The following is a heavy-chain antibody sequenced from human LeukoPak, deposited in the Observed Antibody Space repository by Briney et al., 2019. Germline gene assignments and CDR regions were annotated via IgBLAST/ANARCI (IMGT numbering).Heavy chain of an antibody. CDR3: ARGQSYCGADCYSD. CDR1: GFTFSSYA. V-gene: IGHV3-66*01. Sequence: GGSLRLSCAASGFTFSSYAMSWIRQTPGKGLDWVSVIYTGGSTNYGDSVKGRFTISRDNSKNTLYLQMNSLRADDTAIYYCARGQSYCGADCYSDWGQGTLVTVSS. D-gene: IGHD2-21*02. J-gene: IGHJ4*02. CDR2: IYTGGST.